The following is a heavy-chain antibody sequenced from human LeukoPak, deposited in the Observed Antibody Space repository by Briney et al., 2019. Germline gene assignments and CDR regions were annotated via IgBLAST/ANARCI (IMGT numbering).Heavy chain of an antibody. D-gene: IGHD6-13*01. V-gene: IGHV1-3*01. CDR3: AGDPIAGSGRYYFDF. J-gene: IGHJ4*02. CDR1: GYTFTTYA. CDR2: INAGNGNT. Sequence: VASVKVSCKASGYTFTTYAMHWVRQAPGQRLEWMGWINAGNGNTKYSQKFQARVTITRDTSASTAYMELSSLRSEDTAVYYCAGDPIAGSGRYYFDFWAREPWSPSPQ.